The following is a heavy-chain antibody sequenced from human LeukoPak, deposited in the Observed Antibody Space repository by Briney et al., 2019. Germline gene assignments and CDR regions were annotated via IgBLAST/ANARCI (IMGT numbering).Heavy chain of an antibody. CDR2: IIPIFGTA. Sequence: GASVKVSCKASGGTFSSYAISWVRQAPGQGLEWMGGIIPIFGTANYAQKFQGRVTITADESTSTAYMELSSLRSEDTAVYYCARGEWEQGGRITIFGVAHPRKRGGTFDIWGQGTMVTVSS. CDR1: GGTFSSYA. CDR3: ARGEWEQGGRITIFGVAHPRKRGGTFDI. V-gene: IGHV1-69*13. D-gene: IGHD3-3*01. J-gene: IGHJ3*02.